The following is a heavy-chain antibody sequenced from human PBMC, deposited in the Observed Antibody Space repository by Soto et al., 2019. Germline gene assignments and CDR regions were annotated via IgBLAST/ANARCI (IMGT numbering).Heavy chain of an antibody. CDR3: AGAVVPAAIIHYYGMDV. D-gene: IGHD2-2*01. J-gene: IGHJ6*02. Sequence: GGSLRLSCAASGFTFSSYGMHWVRQAPGKGLEWVAVISYDGSNKYYADSVKGRFTISRDNSKNTLYLQMNSLRAEDTAVYYCAGAVVPAAIIHYYGMDVWGQGTTVTVSS. CDR1: GFTFSSYG. V-gene: IGHV3-30*03. CDR2: ISYDGSNK.